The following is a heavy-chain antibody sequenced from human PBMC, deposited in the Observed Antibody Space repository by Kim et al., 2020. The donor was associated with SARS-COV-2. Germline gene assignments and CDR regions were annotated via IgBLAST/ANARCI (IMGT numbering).Heavy chain of an antibody. D-gene: IGHD3-16*01. CDR3: ARNTYYDYIWGSSGDAFDI. V-gene: IGHV3-53*01. Sequence: GRFTISRDNSKNTLYLQMNSLRAEDTAVYYCARNTYYDYIWGSSGDAFDIWGQGTMVTVSS. J-gene: IGHJ3*02.